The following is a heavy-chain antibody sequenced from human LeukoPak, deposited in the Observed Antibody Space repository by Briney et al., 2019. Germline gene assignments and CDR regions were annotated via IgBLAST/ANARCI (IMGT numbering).Heavy chain of an antibody. CDR3: ARVALITIHENDAFDI. D-gene: IGHD3-3*01. CDR2: IYSSGNT. CDR1: GGSIISNRHY. J-gene: IGHJ3*02. V-gene: IGHV4-61*09. Sequence: SQTLSLTCTVSGGSIISNRHYWSWIRQPAGKGLEWIGHIYSSGNTKYNPSLKSRPTMSIDSSKNQFPLILTSVTAADTAVYYCARVALITIHENDAFDIWGQGTVVTVSS.